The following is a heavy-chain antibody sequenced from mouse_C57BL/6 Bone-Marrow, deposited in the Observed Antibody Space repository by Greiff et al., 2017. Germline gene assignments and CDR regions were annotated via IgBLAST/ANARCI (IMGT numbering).Heavy chain of an antibody. J-gene: IGHJ2*01. CDR3: ARKDYCGSSLDY. CDR1: GFSLTSYG. V-gene: IGHV2-2*01. Sequence: QVQLQQSGPGLVQPSQSLSITCTVSGFSLTSYGVHWVRQSPGKGLEWLGVIRSGGSTDYNAAFISRLSISKDNSKSQDFFKMNSQQAEDTAIYYCARKDYCGSSLDYWGQGTTLTVSS. D-gene: IGHD1-1*01. CDR2: IRSGGST.